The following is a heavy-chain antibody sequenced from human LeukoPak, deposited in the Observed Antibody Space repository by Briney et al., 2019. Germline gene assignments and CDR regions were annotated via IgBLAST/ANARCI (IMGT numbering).Heavy chain of an antibody. J-gene: IGHJ4*02. V-gene: IGHV3-74*01. D-gene: IGHD1-14*01. CDR2: INSDGSST. CDR1: GFTFSSYW. CDR3: CGTFGGYFFDY. Sequence: GGSLRLSCAASGFTFSSYWMHWVRQAPGKGLVWVSRINSDGSSTSYADSVKGRFTISRDNAKNTLYLQMNSLRAEDTAVYYCCGTFGGYFFDYWGQGTLVTVSS.